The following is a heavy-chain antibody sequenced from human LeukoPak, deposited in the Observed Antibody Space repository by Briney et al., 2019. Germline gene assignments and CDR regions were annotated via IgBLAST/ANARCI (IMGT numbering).Heavy chain of an antibody. CDR3: ARRPSHTGTGSVAFDI. J-gene: IGHJ3*02. CDR2: INPSGGST. CDR1: GYTFTSYY. V-gene: IGHV1-46*01. D-gene: IGHD1-14*01. Sequence: ASVKVSCKASGYTFTSYYMHWVRQAPGQGLEWMGIINPSGGSTSYAQKFQGRVTMTRDTSTSTVYMELSSLRSDDTAVYYCARRPSHTGTGSVAFDIWGQGTMVTVSS.